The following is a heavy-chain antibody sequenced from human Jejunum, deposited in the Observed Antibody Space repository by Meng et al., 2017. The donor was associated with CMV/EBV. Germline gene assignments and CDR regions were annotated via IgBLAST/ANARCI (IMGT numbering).Heavy chain of an antibody. Sequence: GQRGEVGGGLIQPGGSLRLSCRVPGLNVSSNYMTWVRQAPGKGLEWVSVLYNGGSTHYADSVKGRFTISRDNSRNTLYLQMTSLRAEDTAVYYCARGTMTTNFEYWGQGTLVTVSS. V-gene: IGHV3-53*01. D-gene: IGHD4-17*01. CDR1: GLNVSSNY. CDR2: LYNGGST. CDR3: ARGTMTTNFEY. J-gene: IGHJ4*02.